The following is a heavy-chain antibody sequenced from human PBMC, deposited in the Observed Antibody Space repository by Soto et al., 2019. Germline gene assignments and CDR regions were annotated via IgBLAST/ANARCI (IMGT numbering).Heavy chain of an antibody. CDR3: AKGSWVHHGSEGGNWLDP. CDR2: ISHSGSST. J-gene: IGHJ5*02. D-gene: IGHD3-10*01. Sequence: EVQLWESGGGLVQPGGSLRLSCAASGVTFTNFAMNWVRQAPGKGLEWVAGISHSGSSTYYADSVKGRFTVSRDNSMDTLYLQLNSLRADDTAVYYCAKGSWVHHGSEGGNWLDPWGQGTLVTVSS. V-gene: IGHV3-23*01. CDR1: GVTFTNFA.